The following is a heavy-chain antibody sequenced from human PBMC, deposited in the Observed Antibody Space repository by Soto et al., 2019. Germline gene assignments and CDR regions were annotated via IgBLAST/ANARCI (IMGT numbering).Heavy chain of an antibody. CDR2: IIPIFGTA. CDR1: GGTFSSYA. CDR3: ARHRQNWTPRSPRSYYYGMDV. Sequence: QVQLVQSGAEVKKPGSSVKVSCKASGGTFSSYAISWVRQAPGQGLEWMGGIIPIFGTANYAQKFQGRVTVTAEESPSTADMERRSLRSEDTAVYYCARHRQNWTPRSPRSYYYGMDVWGQVTTVTVSS. J-gene: IGHJ6*02. V-gene: IGHV1-69*12. D-gene: IGHD1-1*01.